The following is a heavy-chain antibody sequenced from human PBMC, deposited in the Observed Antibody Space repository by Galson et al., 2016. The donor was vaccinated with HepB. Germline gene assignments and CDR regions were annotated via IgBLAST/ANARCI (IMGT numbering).Heavy chain of an antibody. D-gene: IGHD3-16*01. CDR3: ARPAVMSSPWMDY. Sequence: QSGAAVKKPGESLKISCKGSGYSFTSSWIGWVRQMPGKGLEWMGVIYPGYSDTRYSPSFQGQVTISADQSISTAYLQWSSLKASDTAMYYCARPAVMSSPWMDYWGQGTLVTVSS. V-gene: IGHV5-51*01. J-gene: IGHJ4*01. CDR2: IYPGYSDT. CDR1: GYSFTSSW.